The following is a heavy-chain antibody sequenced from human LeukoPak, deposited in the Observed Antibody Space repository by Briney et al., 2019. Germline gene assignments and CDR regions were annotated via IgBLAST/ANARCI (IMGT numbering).Heavy chain of an antibody. CDR1: GFTFSSYA. J-gene: IGHJ4*02. CDR2: ISYDGSNK. D-gene: IGHD3-10*01. V-gene: IGHV3-30-3*01. Sequence: PGRSLRLSCAASGFTFSSYAMHWVRQAPGKGLEWVAVISYDGSNKYYADSVKGRFTVSRDNSKNTLYLQMNSLRAEDTAVYYCARDPSMVRGVIITPSYYFDYWGQGTLVTVSS. CDR3: ARDPSMVRGVIITPSYYFDY.